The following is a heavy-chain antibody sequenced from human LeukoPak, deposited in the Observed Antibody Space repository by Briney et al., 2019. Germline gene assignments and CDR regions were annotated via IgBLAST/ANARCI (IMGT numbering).Heavy chain of an antibody. CDR1: GGSFSGYY. Sequence: SETLSPTCAVYGGSFSGYYWGWIRQPPGKGLEWIGSIYYSGSTYYNPSLRSRVTISVDTSKNQFSLKLSSVTAADTAVYYCARPLGALVSTGFDPWGQGTLVTVSS. J-gene: IGHJ5*02. CDR3: ARPLGALVSTGFDP. D-gene: IGHD1-26*01. V-gene: IGHV4-39*01. CDR2: IYYSGST.